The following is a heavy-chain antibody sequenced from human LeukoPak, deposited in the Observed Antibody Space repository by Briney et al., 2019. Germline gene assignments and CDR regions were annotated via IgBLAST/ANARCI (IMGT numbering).Heavy chain of an antibody. J-gene: IGHJ4*02. CDR2: IKSKTDGGTT. Sequence: GGSLRLSCAASGFTFSSYGMSWVRQAPGKGLEWVGRIKSKTDGGTTDYAAPVRGRFTISRDDSKNTLYLQMNSLKTEDTAVHYCTTPPYGSGSYYNRGYWGQGTLVTVSS. V-gene: IGHV3-15*01. D-gene: IGHD3-10*01. CDR1: GFTFSSYG. CDR3: TTPPYGSGSYYNRGY.